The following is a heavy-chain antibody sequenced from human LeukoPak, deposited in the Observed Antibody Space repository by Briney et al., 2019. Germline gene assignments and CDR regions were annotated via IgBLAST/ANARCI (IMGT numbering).Heavy chain of an antibody. Sequence: PGGSLRPSCAASGFTFSSYWMSWVRQAPGKGLEWVANIKQDGSEKYYVDSVKGRFTISRDNAKNSLYLQMNSLRAEDTAVYYCARDVSVVRGTPWSYYYMDVWGKGTTVTISS. D-gene: IGHD3-10*01. CDR1: GFTFSSYW. J-gene: IGHJ6*03. V-gene: IGHV3-7*01. CDR3: ARDVSVVRGTPWSYYYMDV. CDR2: IKQDGSEK.